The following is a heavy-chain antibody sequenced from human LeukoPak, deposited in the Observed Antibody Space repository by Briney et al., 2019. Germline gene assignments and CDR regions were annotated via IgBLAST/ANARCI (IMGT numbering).Heavy chain of an antibody. D-gene: IGHD6-13*01. J-gene: IGHJ4*02. CDR3: AAGTAADF. Sequence: KAGGSLRLSCVVSGIPFSDYYMIWIRQAPGKGLEWISYISSSSSYTDYADSVKGRFTISRDNAKSALYLHLNSLRLEDTAVYYCAAGTAADFWGQGTLVTVSS. V-gene: IGHV3-11*03. CDR2: ISSSSSYT. CDR1: GIPFSDYY.